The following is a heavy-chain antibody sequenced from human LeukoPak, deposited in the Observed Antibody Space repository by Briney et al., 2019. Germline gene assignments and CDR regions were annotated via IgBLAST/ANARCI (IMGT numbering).Heavy chain of an antibody. CDR3: AKQLGYCSDGSCYFPY. J-gene: IGHJ4*02. D-gene: IGHD2-15*01. V-gene: IGHV4-61*01. Sequence: SETLSLTCSVSGGSVSSGSYYWSWIRQPPGKGLEWIVDIYYSGSTNYNPSLKSRVSISVDTSKNQFSLKLSSATAADTAVYYCAKQLGYCSDGSCYFPYWGQGTLVTVSS. CDR1: GGSVSSGSYY. CDR2: IYYSGST.